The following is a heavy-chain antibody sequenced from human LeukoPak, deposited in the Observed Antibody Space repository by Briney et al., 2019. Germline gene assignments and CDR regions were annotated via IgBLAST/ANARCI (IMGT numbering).Heavy chain of an antibody. CDR3: ARGRYYFDY. CDR1: GGSISSYS. D-gene: IGHD3-10*01. J-gene: IGHJ4*02. CDR2: ITYSGDT. Sequence: PSETLSLTCTVSGGSISSYSWSWIRQPPGKGLEWIGYITYSGDTKYDPSLKSRVTISVDTSENQLSLKLSSVTAADTAVYYCARGRYYFDYWGQGTLVTVSS. V-gene: IGHV4-59*12.